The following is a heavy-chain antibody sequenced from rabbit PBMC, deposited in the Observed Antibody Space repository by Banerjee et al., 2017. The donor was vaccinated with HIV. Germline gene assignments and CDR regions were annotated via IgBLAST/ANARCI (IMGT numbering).Heavy chain of an antibody. CDR2: IYTGSSTT. CDR1: GFSLSNNYV. Sequence: QEQLEESGGDLVKPEGSLTLTCKASGFSLSNNYVMRWVRQAPGKGLEWIGTIYTGSSTTYYANWAKGRFTISKSSSTTVTLQMTSLTAADTATYFCASDTHGDGTFNLWGQGTLVTVS. J-gene: IGHJ4*01. D-gene: IGHD2-1*01. V-gene: IGHV1S45*01. CDR3: ASDTHGDGTFNL.